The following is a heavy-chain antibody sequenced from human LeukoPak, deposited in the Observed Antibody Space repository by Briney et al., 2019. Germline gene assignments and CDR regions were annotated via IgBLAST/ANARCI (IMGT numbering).Heavy chain of an antibody. CDR2: IYYTGST. Sequence: SETLSLTCTVSGGSISTYYWSWNRQPPGKGLEWIGYIYYTGSTSYNPSLKSRVTMSLDASKNQFSLELNSVTPADTAVYYCARGGNYWPQWWFDPWGRGTLVSVSS. V-gene: IGHV4-59*01. J-gene: IGHJ5*02. CDR1: GGSISTYY. CDR3: ARGGNYWPQWWFDP. D-gene: IGHD1-26*01.